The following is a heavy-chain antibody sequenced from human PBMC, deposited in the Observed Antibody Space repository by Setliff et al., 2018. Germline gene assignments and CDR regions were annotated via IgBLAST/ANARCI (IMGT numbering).Heavy chain of an antibody. D-gene: IGHD5-18*01. V-gene: IGHV1-46*01. CDR3: AREGVDTRSSTDYRYYMDV. CDR2: LIPMFGTP. Sequence: ASVKVSCKASGYTLTNYYMHWVRQAPGQGLEWMGGLIPMFGTPGYAQKVQGRVTMTTDTSTSTAYMELRSLRTEDTAVYYCAREGVDTRSSTDYRYYMDVWGKGTTVTVSS. J-gene: IGHJ6*03. CDR1: GYTLTNYY.